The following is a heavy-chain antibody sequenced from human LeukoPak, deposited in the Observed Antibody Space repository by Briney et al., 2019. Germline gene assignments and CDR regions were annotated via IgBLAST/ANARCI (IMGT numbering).Heavy chain of an antibody. Sequence: GGSLRLSCAASGFTFSSYWMHWVRQAPGKGLMWVSRINSDGSGTGYAASEKGRFTISRDNAKNTLYLQMNSLRAEDTAVYFCARGSYYGAYEFDYWGQGTLVTVSS. V-gene: IGHV3-74*01. CDR2: INSDGSGT. J-gene: IGHJ4*02. CDR3: ARGSYYGAYEFDY. CDR1: GFTFSSYW. D-gene: IGHD4-17*01.